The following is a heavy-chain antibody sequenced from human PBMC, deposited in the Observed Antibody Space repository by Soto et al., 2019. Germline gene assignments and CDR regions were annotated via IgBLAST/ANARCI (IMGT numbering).Heavy chain of an antibody. Sequence: ASVKVSCKVSGYTLTELSMHWVRQAPGKGLEWMGGFDPEDGETIYAQKFQGRVTMTEDTSTDTAYMELSSLRSEDTAVYYCATVAAAGTWYWFDPWGRGTLVTVSS. V-gene: IGHV1-24*01. CDR1: GYTLTELS. D-gene: IGHD6-13*01. CDR2: FDPEDGET. CDR3: ATVAAAGTWYWFDP. J-gene: IGHJ5*02.